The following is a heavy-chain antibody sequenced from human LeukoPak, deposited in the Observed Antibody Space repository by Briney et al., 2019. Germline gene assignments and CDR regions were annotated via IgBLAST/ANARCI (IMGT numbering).Heavy chain of an antibody. J-gene: IGHJ2*01. CDR3: ARAHGDWYFDL. D-gene: IGHD2-21*01. V-gene: IGHV3-74*01. CDR1: GFTFSSYW. CDR2: INSDGSST. Sequence: AGGSLRLSCAASGFTFSSYWMHWVRQAPGKGLVWVSRINSDGSSTSYADSVKGRFTISRDNAKNTLYLQMNSLGAEDTAVYYCARAHGDWYFDLWGRGTLVTVSS.